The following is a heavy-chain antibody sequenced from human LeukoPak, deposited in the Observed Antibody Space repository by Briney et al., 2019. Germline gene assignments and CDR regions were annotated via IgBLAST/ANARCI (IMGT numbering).Heavy chain of an antibody. J-gene: IGHJ2*01. V-gene: IGHV4-39*07. D-gene: IGHD6-13*01. CDR3: ARVYYSRSYDYWYFDL. CDR1: GGSISSSSYY. CDR2: IYNSGST. Sequence: SETLSLTCTVFGGSISSSSYYWGWIRQPPGKGLEWIGTIYNSGSTYYNPSLKSRVIISVDTSKNQFSLKLNSVTAADTAFYYCARVYYSRSYDYWYFDLWGRGTLVTVSS.